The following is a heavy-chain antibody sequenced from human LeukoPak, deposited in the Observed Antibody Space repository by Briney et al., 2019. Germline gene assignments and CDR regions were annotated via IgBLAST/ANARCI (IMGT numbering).Heavy chain of an antibody. Sequence: SETLSLTCTVSGGSISSGGYYWSWIRQHPGKGLEWIGYIYYSGSTYYNPSLKSRVTISVDTSKNQFSLKLSSVTAADTAVYYCARDRRGREMATLTHFDVWGQGTMVTVSS. V-gene: IGHV4-31*03. D-gene: IGHD5-24*01. CDR2: IYYSGST. CDR1: GGSISSGGYY. J-gene: IGHJ3*01. CDR3: ARDRRGREMATLTHFDV.